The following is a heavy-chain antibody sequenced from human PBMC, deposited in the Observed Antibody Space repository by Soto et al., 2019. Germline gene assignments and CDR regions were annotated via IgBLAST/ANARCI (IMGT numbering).Heavy chain of an antibody. J-gene: IGHJ4*02. V-gene: IGHV3-15*01. CDR1: GFMFSSAW. CDR2: IKSTKDGGAR. Sequence: EVQVVESGGDLVEPGGSLRLSCVTSGFMFSSAWMSWVRQAPGKGLEWVARIKSTKDGGARDYAATVNGRFSISRYDSKSTVYLQMNSLRVEGTALYYCVEGWNDFWGQGTLVTVSS. CDR3: VEGWNDF. D-gene: IGHD1-1*01.